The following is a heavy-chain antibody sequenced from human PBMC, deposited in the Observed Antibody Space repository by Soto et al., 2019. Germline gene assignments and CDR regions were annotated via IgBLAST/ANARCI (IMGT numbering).Heavy chain of an antibody. CDR2: IYWDDDK. J-gene: IGHJ1*01. Sequence: QITLKESGPTLVKPSQTLTLTCTFSGFSLSTSGVGVGWIRQPPGKALEWLALIYWDDDKRYSPSLKSRLTITKDTSKNQVVLTLTNVGPVDTATYYCAHMRVPMIVGAGHFQHWGQGTLVSVSS. V-gene: IGHV2-5*02. D-gene: IGHD3-22*01. CDR1: GFSLSTSGVG. CDR3: AHMRVPMIVGAGHFQH.